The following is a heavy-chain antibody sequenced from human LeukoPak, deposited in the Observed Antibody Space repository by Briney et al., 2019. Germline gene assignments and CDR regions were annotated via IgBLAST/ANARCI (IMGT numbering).Heavy chain of an antibody. CDR2: IYYTGST. Sequence: SETLSLTCTVSGGSISSYYWSWIRQPPGKGLEWIGYIYYTGSTNYNSSLKSRVTISVDMSKNQFSLKLSSVTAADTAVYYCARAYCGGDCHLTIWGQGTLVTVSS. CDR1: GGSISSYY. CDR3: ARAYCGGDCHLTI. D-gene: IGHD2-21*02. J-gene: IGHJ4*02. V-gene: IGHV4-59*01.